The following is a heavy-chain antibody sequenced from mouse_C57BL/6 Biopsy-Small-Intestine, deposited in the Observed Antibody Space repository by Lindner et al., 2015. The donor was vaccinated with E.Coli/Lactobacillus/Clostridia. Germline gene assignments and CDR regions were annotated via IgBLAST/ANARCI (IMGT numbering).Heavy chain of an antibody. CDR1: GYTFTNYW. CDR3: ARLGYGSIFDY. V-gene: IGHV1-63*01. CDR2: IYPGGGYT. D-gene: IGHD1-1*01. Sequence: VQLQESGAELVRPGTSVKMSCKASGYTFTNYWINWAKQRPGHGLEWIGDIYPGGGYTNYNEKFKGKATLTADKSSSTAYMQFSSLTSEDSAIYYCARLGYGSIFDYWGQGTSVTVSS. J-gene: IGHJ4*01.